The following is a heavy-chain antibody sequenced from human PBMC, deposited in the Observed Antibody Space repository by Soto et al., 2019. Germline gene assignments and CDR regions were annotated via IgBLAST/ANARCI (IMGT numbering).Heavy chain of an antibody. CDR3: ARDRYCISTSCDYYYYGMDV. V-gene: IGHV3-7*01. D-gene: IGHD2-2*01. CDR1: GFTFSSYW. J-gene: IGHJ6*02. CDR2: IKQDGSEK. Sequence: PGGSLRLSCAASGFTFSSYWMSWVRQAPGKGLEWVANIKQDGSEKYYVDSVKGRFTISRDNAKNSLYLQMNSLRAEDTAVYYCARDRYCISTSCDYYYYGMDVWGQGTTVTVSS.